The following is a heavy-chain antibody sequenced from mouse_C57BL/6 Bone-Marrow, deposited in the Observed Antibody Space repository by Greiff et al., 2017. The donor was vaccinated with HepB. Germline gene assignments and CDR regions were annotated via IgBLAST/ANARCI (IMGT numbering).Heavy chain of an antibody. CDR1: GFSLTSYG. Sequence: QVQLQQSGPGLVQPSQSLSITCTVSGFSLTSYGVHWVRQSPGKGLEWLGVIWRGGSTDYNAAFMSRLSITKDNSKSQVFFKMNSLQADDTAIYYGAKTPPDGYSLAWFAYWGQGTLVTVSA. V-gene: IGHV2-5*01. D-gene: IGHD2-3*01. CDR2: IWRGGST. J-gene: IGHJ3*01. CDR3: AKTPPDGYSLAWFAY.